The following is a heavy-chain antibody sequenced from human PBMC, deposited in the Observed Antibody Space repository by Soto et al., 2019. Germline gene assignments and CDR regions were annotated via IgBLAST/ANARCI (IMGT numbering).Heavy chain of an antibody. CDR2: INHSGST. Sequence: QVQLQQWGAGLLKPSETLSLTCAVYGGYFSGYYWSWIRQPPGKGLEWIGEINHSGSTNYNPSLKSRVTISVATSKNQFSLKLSSVTAADTAVYYCARVTPGLGERHNPFDYWGQGTLVTVSS. J-gene: IGHJ4*02. D-gene: IGHD1-26*01. CDR3: ARVTPGLGERHNPFDY. V-gene: IGHV4-34*01. CDR1: GGYFSGYY.